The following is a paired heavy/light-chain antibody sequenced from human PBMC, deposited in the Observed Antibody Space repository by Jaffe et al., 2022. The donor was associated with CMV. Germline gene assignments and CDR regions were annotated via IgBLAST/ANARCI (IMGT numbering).Light chain of an antibody. CDR1: QSIDTY. Sequence: DIQMTQSPSPLSASVGDRVTITCRASQSIDTYLNWYQQKPGKAPNLLIHAASTLQSGVPSRFSGSGSGADFTLTITGLQPEDFATYYCQQSYSSPFTFGPGTKVDI. CDR3: QQSYSSPFT. CDR2: AAS. V-gene: IGKV1-39*01. J-gene: IGKJ3*01.
Heavy chain of an antibody. D-gene: IGHD5-18*01. CDR2: ISFDGKTK. CDR3: AKDDARHSEREGYPYNWFDP. Sequence: QVQLVESGGGVVRPGRSLRLSCAAFGFTFRSYGMHWVRQAPGKGLEWLAVISFDGKTKEYADSVKGRFTISRDNSKNTLYLQMNSLRAEDSAVYYCAKDDARHSEREGYPYNWFDPWGQGTLVTVSS. J-gene: IGHJ5*02. CDR1: GFTFRSYG. V-gene: IGHV3-30*18.